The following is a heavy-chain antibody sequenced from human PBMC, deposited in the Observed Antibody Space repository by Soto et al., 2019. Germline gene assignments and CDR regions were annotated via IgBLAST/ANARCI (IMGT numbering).Heavy chain of an antibody. CDR1: GYTFVSYG. V-gene: IGHV1-18*04. D-gene: IGHD3-22*01. Sequence: QIQLVQSAAEVKKPGASVKVSCKTSGYTFVSYGISWVRQAPGQGLEWMGWISPYNGNTNFAQRFRGRVTLTTDTSTDTVYMDLGSLRSDDTAVYYCARDQSVFDTSGYYDHWGQGTLITVSS. CDR3: ARDQSVFDTSGYYDH. CDR2: ISPYNGNT. J-gene: IGHJ5*02.